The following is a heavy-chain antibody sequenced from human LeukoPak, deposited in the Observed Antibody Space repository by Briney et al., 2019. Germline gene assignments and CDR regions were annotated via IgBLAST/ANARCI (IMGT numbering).Heavy chain of an antibody. V-gene: IGHV3-30*18. CDR3: AKLPHCSGGSCYENFDY. J-gene: IGHJ4*02. D-gene: IGHD2-15*01. CDR2: ISYDGSNK. CDR1: GFTFSSYA. Sequence: PGGSLRLSCAASGFTFSSYAMSWVRQAPGKGLEWVAVISYDGSNKYYADSVKGRFTISRDNSKNTLYLQMNSLRAEDTAVYYCAKLPHCSGGSCYENFDYWGQGTLVTVSS.